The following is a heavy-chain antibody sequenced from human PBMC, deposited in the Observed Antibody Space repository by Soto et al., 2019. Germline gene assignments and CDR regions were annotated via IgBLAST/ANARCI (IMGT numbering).Heavy chain of an antibody. J-gene: IGHJ6*02. CDR2: ISTYNGDT. CDR1: GYTFTTSG. D-gene: IGHD1-26*01. CDR3: ARQGSWPYYYYGLDV. V-gene: IGHV1-18*01. Sequence: QVQLVQSGPEVKKPGASVKVSCEASGYTFTTSGISWVRQAPGQGLEWMGWISTYNGDTNSAQKFQGRVNMTADTSTGTAYMELMSLKSDDTAVYYCARQGSWPYYYYGLDVWGQGTTFTVSS.